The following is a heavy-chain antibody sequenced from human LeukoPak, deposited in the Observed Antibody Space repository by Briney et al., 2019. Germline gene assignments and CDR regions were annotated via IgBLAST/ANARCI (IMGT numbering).Heavy chain of an antibody. Sequence: ASVKVSCKASGYNFSDYYLHWVRQAPGQGLEWMGWISAYNGNTNYAQKLQGRVTMTTDTSTSTAYMELRSLRSDDTAVYYCARGPRVGGGGGGGWAFDIWGQGTMVTVSS. J-gene: IGHJ3*02. CDR3: ARGPRVGGGGGGGWAFDI. CDR2: ISAYNGNT. V-gene: IGHV1-18*04. CDR1: GYNFSDYY. D-gene: IGHD3-16*01.